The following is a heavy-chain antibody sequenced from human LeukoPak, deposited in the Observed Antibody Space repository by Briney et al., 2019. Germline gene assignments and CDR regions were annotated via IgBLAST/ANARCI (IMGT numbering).Heavy chain of an antibody. CDR3: AKDTSPRSRDGYNALDY. Sequence: GGSLRLSCAASGFTFDDYAMHWVRQAPGKGLEWVSGISWNSGSIGYADSVKGRFTISRDNAKNSLYLQMNSPRAEDTALYYRAKDTSPRSRDGYNALDYWGQGTLVTVSS. D-gene: IGHD5-24*01. CDR2: ISWNSGSI. J-gene: IGHJ4*02. V-gene: IGHV3-9*01. CDR1: GFTFDDYA.